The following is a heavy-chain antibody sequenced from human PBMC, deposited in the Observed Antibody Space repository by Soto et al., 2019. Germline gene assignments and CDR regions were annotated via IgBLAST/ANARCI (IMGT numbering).Heavy chain of an antibody. V-gene: IGHV3-74*01. CDR1: GFTFSNHW. D-gene: IGHD6-13*01. CDR2: ISPDGSST. J-gene: IGHJ4*02. CDR3: VRGTSAWYGIDY. Sequence: EVQLVESGEGLVQPGGSLRLSCEASGFTFSNHWIHWVRQPPGKGLLWVSRISPDGSSTNYAGSVEGRFTVSRDNARNTLFLQVNSLRDDDTAEYYCVRGTSAWYGIDYWGQGTLVTVSS.